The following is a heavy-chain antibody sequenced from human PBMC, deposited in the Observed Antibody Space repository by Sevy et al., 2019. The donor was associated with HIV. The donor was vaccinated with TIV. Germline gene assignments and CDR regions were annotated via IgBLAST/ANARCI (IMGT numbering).Heavy chain of an antibody. V-gene: IGHV3-23*01. J-gene: IGHJ4*02. Sequence: GGSLRLSCAASGFTFSKYSMSWVRQPPGKGLEWVSTLSFGCGEINYADSVKGRFTISRDNSKSSVYLQMNNLRPEDTAVYYCAREGCTKPHDYWGQGTLLTVS. CDR2: LSFGCGEI. CDR3: AREGCTKPHDY. CDR1: GFTFSKYS. D-gene: IGHD2-8*01.